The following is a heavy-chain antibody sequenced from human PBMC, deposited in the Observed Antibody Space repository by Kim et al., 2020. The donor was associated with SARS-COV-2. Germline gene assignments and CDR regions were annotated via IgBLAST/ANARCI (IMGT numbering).Heavy chain of an antibody. Sequence: GGSLRLSCAASGFTFDDYAIKWVRQVPGKGLEWVSLISRDGGEIKYADSVKGRFTISRDNSKKSVYLQMNSLRSEDTALYYCVRGQQWLITEWGQGTQVTVSA. D-gene: IGHD6-19*01. J-gene: IGHJ4*02. V-gene: IGHV3-43*02. CDR3: VRGQQWLITE. CDR1: GFTFDDYA. CDR2: ISRDGGEI.